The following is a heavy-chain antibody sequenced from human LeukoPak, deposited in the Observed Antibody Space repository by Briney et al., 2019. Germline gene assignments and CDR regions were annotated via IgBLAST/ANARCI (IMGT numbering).Heavy chain of an antibody. D-gene: IGHD6-19*01. V-gene: IGHV3-7*01. Sequence: PGGSLRLSCAASGFTFSSYWMSWVRQAPGKGLEWVANIKQDGSEKYYVDSVKGRFTISRDNAKNSLYLQMNSLRAEDTAVYYCARDIKGIAVAGQGMDVWGKGTTVTVSS. J-gene: IGHJ6*03. CDR3: ARDIKGIAVAGQGMDV. CDR1: GFTFSSYW. CDR2: IKQDGSEK.